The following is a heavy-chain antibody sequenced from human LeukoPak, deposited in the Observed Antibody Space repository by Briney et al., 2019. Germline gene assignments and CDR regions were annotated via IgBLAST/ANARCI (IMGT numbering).Heavy chain of an antibody. D-gene: IGHD2-2*01. CDR3: ARGRYCSSTSCYGPNFDY. CDR1: GYSISSGYY. J-gene: IGHJ4*02. Sequence: SETLSLTCSVSGYSISSGYYWGWIRQPPGKGLEWTGSIYHSGSTYYNPSLKSRVTISVDTSKNQFSLKLSSVTAADTAVYYCARGRYCSSTSCYGPNFDYWGQGTLVTVSS. V-gene: IGHV4-38-2*02. CDR2: IYHSGST.